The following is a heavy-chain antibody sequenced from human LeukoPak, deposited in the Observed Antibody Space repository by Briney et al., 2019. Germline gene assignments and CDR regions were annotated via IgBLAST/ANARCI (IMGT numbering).Heavy chain of an antibody. V-gene: IGHV6-1*01. CDR1: GDSVSSNSVT. Sequence: SQTLSLTCAISGDSVSSNSVTWNWIRQSPSRGLEWLGSTYYRSTWYNDYAVSVRGRITVNPDASKNQFSLHLNSVTPEDTAVYYCARRLTQYDCFDPWGQGILVTVSS. D-gene: IGHD2-2*01. CDR3: ARRLTQYDCFDP. J-gene: IGHJ5*02. CDR2: TYYRSTWYN.